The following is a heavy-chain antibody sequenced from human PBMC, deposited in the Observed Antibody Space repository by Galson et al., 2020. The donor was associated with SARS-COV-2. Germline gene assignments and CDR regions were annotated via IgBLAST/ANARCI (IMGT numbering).Heavy chain of an antibody. Sequence: QAGGSLRLSCAASGFTFSSYDMHWVRQATGKGLEWVSAIGTAGDTYYPGSVKGRFTISRENAKNSLYLQMNSLRAGDTAVYYCARGTDYVWGSYRWYYFDYWGQGTLVTVSS. V-gene: IGHV3-13*01. J-gene: IGHJ4*02. CDR1: GFTFSSYD. CDR2: IGTAGDT. D-gene: IGHD3-16*02. CDR3: ARGTDYVWGSYRWYYFDY.